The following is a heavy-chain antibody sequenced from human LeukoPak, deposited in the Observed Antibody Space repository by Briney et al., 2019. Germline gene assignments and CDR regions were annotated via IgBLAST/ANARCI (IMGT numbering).Heavy chain of an antibody. D-gene: IGHD3-22*01. V-gene: IGHV4-4*09. CDR3: ARLPCYYDSSGYYYWWYFDY. J-gene: IGHJ4*02. CDR1: GGSISSYY. Sequence: SETLSLTCTVSGGSISSYYWSWIRQPPGKGLEWIGYIYTSGSTNYNPSLKSRVTISVDTSKNQFSLKLSSVTAADTAVYYCARLPCYYDSSGYYYWWYFDYWGQGTLVTVSS. CDR2: IYTSGST.